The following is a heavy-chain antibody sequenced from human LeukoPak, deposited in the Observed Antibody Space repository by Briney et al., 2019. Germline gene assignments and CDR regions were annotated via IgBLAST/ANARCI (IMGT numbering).Heavy chain of an antibody. Sequence: ASVKVSCKASGYIFTGYYMHWVRQAPGQGLEWMGWINPNSGGTNYAQKFQGRVTMTRDTSISTAYMELSRLRSDDTAVYYCARVATRSWSGATFFDYWGQGTLVTVSS. CDR2: INPNSGGT. J-gene: IGHJ4*02. CDR1: GYIFTGYY. D-gene: IGHD3-3*01. V-gene: IGHV1-2*02. CDR3: ARVATRSWSGATFFDY.